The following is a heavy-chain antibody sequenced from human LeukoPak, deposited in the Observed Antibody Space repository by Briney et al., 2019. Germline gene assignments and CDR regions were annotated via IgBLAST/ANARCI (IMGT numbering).Heavy chain of an antibody. CDR1: GGSINSYY. J-gene: IGHJ4*02. V-gene: IGHV4-4*07. CDR2: VYSSGST. D-gene: IGHD4-23*01. CDR3: ARGGKATVVTM. Sequence: SETLSLTCTVSGGSINSYYWSWIRQPAGKGLEWIGRVYSSGSTNYNPSLKSRVSMSVDTSKNQFSLKLTSVTAADTAVYYCARGGKATVVTMWGQGILVTVSS.